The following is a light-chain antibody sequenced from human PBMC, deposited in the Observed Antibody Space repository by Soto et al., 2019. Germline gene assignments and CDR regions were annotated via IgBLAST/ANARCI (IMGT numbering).Light chain of an antibody. J-gene: IGLJ2*01. V-gene: IGLV2-14*01. CDR3: SSYTSSSTLV. Sequence: QSALTQPASESGSPGQSITISCTGTSSDVGGYNYVSWYQQHPGKAPKLMISEVSNRPSGVSNRFSGSKSGNTASLTISGLQAEDEADYYCSSYTSSSTLVFGGGTKLTVL. CDR2: EVS. CDR1: SSDVGGYNY.